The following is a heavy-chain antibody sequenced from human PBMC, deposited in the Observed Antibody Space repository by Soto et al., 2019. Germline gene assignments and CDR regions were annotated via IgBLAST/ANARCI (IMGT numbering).Heavy chain of an antibody. CDR1: GYTFTSYG. J-gene: IGHJ4*02. CDR2: ISAYNGNT. D-gene: IGHD3-10*01. V-gene: IGHV1-18*01. Sequence: ASVKVSCKASGYTFTSYGISWVRQAPGQGLEWMGWISAYNGNTNYAQKLQGRVTMTTDTSTSTAYMELRSLRSDDTAVYYCASTASMVRGVIPLDERGQGTLVTVSS. CDR3: ASTASMVRGVIPLDE.